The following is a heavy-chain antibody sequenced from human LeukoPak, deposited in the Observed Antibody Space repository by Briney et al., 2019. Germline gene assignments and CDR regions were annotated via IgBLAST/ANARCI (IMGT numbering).Heavy chain of an antibody. J-gene: IGHJ4*02. CDR2: ISHDGSNK. Sequence: PGKSLRLSCAASGFGFSNYDMHWVRQAPGKGLEWVAVISHDGSNKYYADSVKGRFTISRDNSKNTLYLQMNSLRAEDTAVYYCAKGEDILTGSPTSYWGQGTLVTVSS. D-gene: IGHD3-9*01. CDR3: AKGEDILTGSPTSY. V-gene: IGHV3-30-3*02. CDR1: GFGFSNYD.